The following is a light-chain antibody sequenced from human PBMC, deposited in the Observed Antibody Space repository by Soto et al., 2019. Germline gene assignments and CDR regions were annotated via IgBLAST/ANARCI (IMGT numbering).Light chain of an antibody. CDR3: QQYGSSPYT. CDR2: GAS. V-gene: IGKV3-20*01. CDR1: QSIGSN. J-gene: IGKJ2*01. Sequence: EVLMTQSQGTLSVSPGERVTVSCRASQSIGSNLAWYQQKPGQAPRLLIYGASTRVIGVPDRFSGSGSGTDFTLTISRLEPEDFAVYYCQQYGSSPYTFGQGTKLEIK.